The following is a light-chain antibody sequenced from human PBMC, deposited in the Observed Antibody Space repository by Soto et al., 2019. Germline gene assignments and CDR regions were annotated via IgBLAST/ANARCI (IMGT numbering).Light chain of an antibody. J-gene: IGKJ4*01. V-gene: IGKV3-20*01. Sequence: EIVLTQFPGALSLSPGERVTLSCRASQTVSNTYLAWYQQKSGQAPKFLIYGASNRATGIPDRFSGSGSGTDFPLTFSRLEPEDFAVYYCQQYGALPPTFGGGPKVEI. CDR3: QQYGALPPT. CDR2: GAS. CDR1: QTVSNTY.